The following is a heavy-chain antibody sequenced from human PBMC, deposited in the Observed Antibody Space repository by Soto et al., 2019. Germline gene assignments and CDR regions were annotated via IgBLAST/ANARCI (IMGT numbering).Heavy chain of an antibody. Sequence: QITLKESGPTLVKPTQTLTLTCTFSGFSLSTSGVGVGWIRQPPGKALEWLALIYWDDDKRYCPSLNSRLTITKATSKNQDVLTMLNIAHVDPAKYYCAHKRGYDYVWGSFRYTSRGYFDYWGQGTLVTVSA. CDR2: IYWDDDK. V-gene: IGHV2-5*02. CDR3: AHKRGYDYVWGSFRYTSRGYFDY. J-gene: IGHJ4*02. D-gene: IGHD3-16*02. CDR1: GFSLSTSGVG.